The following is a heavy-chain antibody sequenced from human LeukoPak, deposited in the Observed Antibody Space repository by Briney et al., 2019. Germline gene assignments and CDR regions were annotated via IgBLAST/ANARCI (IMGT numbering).Heavy chain of an antibody. J-gene: IGHJ4*02. D-gene: IGHD6-13*01. CDR1: GGSISSYY. V-gene: IGHV4-59*01. CDR3: ARGSSSSHPDY. Sequence: SETLSLTCTVSGGSISSYYWRWIRQPPGKGLEWIGYIYYSGSTNYNPSLKSRVTISVDTSKNQFSLKLSSVTAADTAVYYCARGSSSSHPDYWGQGTLVTVSS. CDR2: IYYSGST.